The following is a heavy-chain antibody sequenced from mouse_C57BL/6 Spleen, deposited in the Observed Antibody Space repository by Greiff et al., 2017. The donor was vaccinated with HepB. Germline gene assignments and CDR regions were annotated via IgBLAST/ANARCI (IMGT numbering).Heavy chain of an antibody. CDR2: INPNNGGT. Sequence: EVQLQQSGPELVKPGASVKISCKASGYTFTNYYMHWVKQSHGKSLEWIGVINPNNGGTSYNEKFKGKATLTVDKSSSTAYMELRSLTSEDSAVYYCAKGDYGSSNNFDYWGQGTTLTVSS. CDR1: GYTFTNYY. J-gene: IGHJ2*01. D-gene: IGHD1-1*01. CDR3: AKGDYGSSNNFDY. V-gene: IGHV1-26*01.